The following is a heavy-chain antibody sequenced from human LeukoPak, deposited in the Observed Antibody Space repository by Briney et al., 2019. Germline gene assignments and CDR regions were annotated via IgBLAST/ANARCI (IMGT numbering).Heavy chain of an antibody. CDR2: ICVSGDT. V-gene: IGHV3-23*01. CDR1: DFTFKTYP. J-gene: IGHJ3*02. D-gene: IGHD6-13*01. Sequence: PGGSLRLSCAVSDFTFKTYPMSWLRQAPGKGLEWVSAICVSGDTYYSGSVTGRFTISRDNSKNTVCLQMNSLRADDTAVYYCAKDSRWPNDAFDIWGQGTLVTVSS. CDR3: AKDSRWPNDAFDI.